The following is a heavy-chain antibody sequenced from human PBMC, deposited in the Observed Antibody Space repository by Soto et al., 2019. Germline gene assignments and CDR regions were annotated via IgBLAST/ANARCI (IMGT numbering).Heavy chain of an antibody. CDR3: AREGYSGYDYSYYGMDV. Sequence: ASGKVSCKASGYTFTSYYMHWVRQAPGQGLEWMGIINPSGGSTSYAQKFQGRVTMTRDTSTSTVYMELSSLRSEDTAVYYCAREGYSGYDYSYYGMDVWGQGTTVTVS. V-gene: IGHV1-46*01. D-gene: IGHD5-12*01. CDR1: GYTFTSYY. J-gene: IGHJ6*02. CDR2: INPSGGST.